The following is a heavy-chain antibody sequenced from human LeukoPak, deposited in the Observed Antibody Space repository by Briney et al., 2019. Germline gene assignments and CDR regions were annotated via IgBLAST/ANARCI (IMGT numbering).Heavy chain of an antibody. V-gene: IGHV3-48*03. D-gene: IGHD3-22*01. Sequence: GGSLRLSCAASGFTFSSYEMNWVRQAPGKGLEWVSYISSSGSTIYYADSVKGRFTISRDNAENSLYLQMNSLRAEDTAVYYCARDEAPPDYYDSSGYYPFDYWGQGTLVTVSS. J-gene: IGHJ4*02. CDR3: ARDEAPPDYYDSSGYYPFDY. CDR1: GFTFSSYE. CDR2: ISSSGSTI.